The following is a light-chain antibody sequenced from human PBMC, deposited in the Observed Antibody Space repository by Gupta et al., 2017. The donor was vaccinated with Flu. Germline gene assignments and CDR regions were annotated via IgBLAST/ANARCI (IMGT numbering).Light chain of an antibody. CDR3: SSYTRASTLV. Sequence: QSALTQPASVSGSPGQPITISCTGTSSDVGAYNYVSWYQQHPGKVPKLLIYEVNNRPSGVANRFSGSKSGNTASLAISGLQKEDEADYYCSSYTRASTLVFGGGTKVTV. CDR2: EVN. CDR1: SSDVGAYNY. V-gene: IGLV2-14*01. J-gene: IGLJ3*02.